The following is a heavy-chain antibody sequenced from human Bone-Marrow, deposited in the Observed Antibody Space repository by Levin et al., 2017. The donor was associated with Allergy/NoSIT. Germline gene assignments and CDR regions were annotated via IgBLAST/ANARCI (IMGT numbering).Heavy chain of an antibody. J-gene: IGHJ6*02. Sequence: SGGSLRLSCAASEFTFSSYGMHWVRQAPGEGLEWVAVISFDGSSKDYADSVKGRFTISRDDSKNTLYLQMNTLRAEDTAVYYCAKYRYSGSGTYSSRPMDVWGQGTTVIVSS. V-gene: IGHV3-30*18. CDR1: EFTFSSYG. CDR3: AKYRYSGSGTYSSRPMDV. D-gene: IGHD3-10*01. CDR2: ISFDGSSK.